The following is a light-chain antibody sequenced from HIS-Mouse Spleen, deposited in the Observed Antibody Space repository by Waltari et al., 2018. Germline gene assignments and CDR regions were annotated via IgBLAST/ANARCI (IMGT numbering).Light chain of an antibody. CDR3: QSYDSSLSGVV. J-gene: IGLJ2*01. CDR1: SSNIGAGYD. V-gene: IGLV1-40*01. CDR2: GTS. Sequence: QSVLTQPPSVSGAPGQRVTISCTGSSSNIGAGYDVHWYQQLPGTAPKLHIYGTSDRPSGVPDRFAGSKSSTSASLAITGLQAEDEADYYCQSYDSSLSGVVFGGGTKLTVL.